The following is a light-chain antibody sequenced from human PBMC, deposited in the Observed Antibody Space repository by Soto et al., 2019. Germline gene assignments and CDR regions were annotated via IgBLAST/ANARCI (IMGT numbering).Light chain of an antibody. CDR1: SRDVGTYNL. CDR3: CSYAGSSSSI. V-gene: IGLV2-23*02. CDR2: EVT. J-gene: IGLJ1*01. Sequence: QSVLTQPASVSGSPGQSITFSCSGTSRDVGTYNLVSWYQQYPGKAPRLMIYEVTKRPSGVSNRFSGSKSGNTASLTISGLQPEDEADYYCCSYAGSSSSIFGTGTKVTVL.